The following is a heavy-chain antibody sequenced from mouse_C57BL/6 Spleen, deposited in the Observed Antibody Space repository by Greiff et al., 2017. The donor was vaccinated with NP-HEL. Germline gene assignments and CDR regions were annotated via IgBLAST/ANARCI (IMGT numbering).Heavy chain of an antibody. J-gene: IGHJ2*01. CDR3: ARSDSNYSYYFDY. CDR2: IRNKANGYTT. D-gene: IGHD2-5*01. V-gene: IGHV7-3*01. CDR1: GFTFTDYY. Sequence: DVMLVESGGGLVQPGGSLSLSCAASGFTFTDYYMSWVRQPPGKALEWLGFIRNKANGYTTEYSASVKGRFTISRDNSQSILYLQMNALRAEDSATYYCARSDSNYSYYFDYWGQGTTLTVSS.